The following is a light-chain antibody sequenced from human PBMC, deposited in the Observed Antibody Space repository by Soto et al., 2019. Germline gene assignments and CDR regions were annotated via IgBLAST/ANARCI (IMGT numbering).Light chain of an antibody. Sequence: EIVLTQSPGTLSLSPGERATLSCRASQSVSTTYLAWYQQKPGQAPRLLIYGASSRATGIPDRFSGSGSGTDFTLTISRLEPDYFAVYYCQQYGSSRWTFGQGTNVDIK. V-gene: IGKV3-20*01. CDR3: QQYGSSRWT. CDR1: QSVSTTY. CDR2: GAS. J-gene: IGKJ1*01.